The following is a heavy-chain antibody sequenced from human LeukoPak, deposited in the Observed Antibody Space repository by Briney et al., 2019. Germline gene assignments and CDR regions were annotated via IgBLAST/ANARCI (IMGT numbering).Heavy chain of an antibody. V-gene: IGHV3-23*01. Sequence: GGSLRLSCAASGFTFSSYAMSWARQAPGRGLEWVSTISGSGGSTYYADSVKGRFTISRDNSKNTLYLQMNSLRAEDTAVYYCAKDGYSYGTTDYWGQGTLVTVSS. CDR2: ISGSGGST. J-gene: IGHJ4*02. CDR1: GFTFSSYA. D-gene: IGHD5-18*01. CDR3: AKDGYSYGTTDY.